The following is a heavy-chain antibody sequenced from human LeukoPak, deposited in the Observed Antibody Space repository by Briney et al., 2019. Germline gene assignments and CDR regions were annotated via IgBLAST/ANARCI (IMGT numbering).Heavy chain of an antibody. J-gene: IGHJ3*02. D-gene: IGHD6-19*01. Sequence: GGSLRLSCAASGFTFSSYWMHWVRQAPGKGLVWVSRINSDGSSTSYADSVKGRFTISRDNAKNTLYLQMNSLRAEDTAVYYCARAGGSRGSGWYGAFDIWGQGTMVTVSS. CDR2: INSDGSST. CDR1: GFTFSSYW. CDR3: ARAGGSRGSGWYGAFDI. V-gene: IGHV3-74*01.